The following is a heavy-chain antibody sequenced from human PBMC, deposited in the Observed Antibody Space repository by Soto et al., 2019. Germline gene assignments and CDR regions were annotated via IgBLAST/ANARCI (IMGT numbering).Heavy chain of an antibody. J-gene: IGHJ4*02. CDR1: GGSFSGYY. V-gene: IGHV4-34*01. Sequence: SETLSLTCAVYGGSFSGYYWSWIRQPPGKGLEWIGEINHSGSTNYNPSLKSRVTISVDTSKNQFSLKLSSVTAADTAVYYCARYCSGGSWKYYFHYSGQGTLVTRSS. CDR2: INHSGST. CDR3: ARYCSGGSWKYYFHY. D-gene: IGHD2-15*01.